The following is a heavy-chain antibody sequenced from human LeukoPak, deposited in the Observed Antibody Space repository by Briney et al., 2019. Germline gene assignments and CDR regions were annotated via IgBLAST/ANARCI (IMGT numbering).Heavy chain of an antibody. CDR2: IYSGGST. V-gene: IGHV3-66*01. CDR1: GFTVSSNY. D-gene: IGHD1-26*01. J-gene: IGHJ4*02. CDR3: ARVEPVVGVVDY. Sequence: GGSLRLSCAASGFTVSSNYMSWVRQAPGKGLEWVSVIYSGGSTYYADSVKGRFTISRDNSKNTLYLQMNSLRAEDTAVYYRARVEPVVGVVDYWGQGTLVTVSS.